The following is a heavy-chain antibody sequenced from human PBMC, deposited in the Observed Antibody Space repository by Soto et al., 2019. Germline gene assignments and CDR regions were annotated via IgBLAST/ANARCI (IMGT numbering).Heavy chain of an antibody. J-gene: IGHJ3*02. V-gene: IGHV4-59*01. D-gene: IGHD6-19*01. CDR3: ARPGWRNAPYDAFDI. CDR2: IYYSGST. Sequence: QVQLQESGPGLVKPSETLSLTCTVSGGSISSYYWSWIRQPPGKGLEWIGYIYYSGSTNYNPSLKSRVTIPLDTSKNQFSLKLSSVTAADTAVYYCARPGWRNAPYDAFDIWGQGTMVTVSS. CDR1: GGSISSYY.